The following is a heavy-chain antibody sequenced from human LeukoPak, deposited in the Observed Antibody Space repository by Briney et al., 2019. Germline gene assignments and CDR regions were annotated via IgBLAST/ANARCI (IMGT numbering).Heavy chain of an antibody. CDR3: ARHVKRNYDILTGYYIWDYYYYGMDV. J-gene: IGHJ6*02. CDR2: IYYSGST. D-gene: IGHD3-9*01. Sequence: SETLSLTCTVSGGSISSSSYYWGWIRQPPGKGLEWIGYIYYSGSTNYNPSLKSRVTISVDTSKNQFSLKLSSVTAADTAVYYCARHVKRNYDILTGYYIWDYYYYGMDVWGQGTTVTVSS. V-gene: IGHV4-61*05. CDR1: GGSISSSSYY.